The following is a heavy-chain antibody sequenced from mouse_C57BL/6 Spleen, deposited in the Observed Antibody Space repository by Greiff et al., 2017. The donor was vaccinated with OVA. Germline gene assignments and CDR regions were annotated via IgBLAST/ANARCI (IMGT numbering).Heavy chain of an antibody. V-gene: IGHV14-4*01. Sequence: EVKLQESGAELVRPGASVKLSCTASGFNIKDDYMHWVKQRPEQGLEWIGWIDPENGDTEYASKFQGKATITADTSSNTAYLQLSSLTSEDTAVYYCTIGSNYFDYWGQGTTLTVSS. CDR1: GFNIKDDY. D-gene: IGHD1-1*01. CDR2: IDPENGDT. J-gene: IGHJ2*01. CDR3: TIGSNYFDY.